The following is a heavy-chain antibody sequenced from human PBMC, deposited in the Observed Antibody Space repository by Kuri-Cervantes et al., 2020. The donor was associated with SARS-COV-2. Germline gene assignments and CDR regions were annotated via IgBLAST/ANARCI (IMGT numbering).Heavy chain of an antibody. CDR3: ARIRHPYWYFDL. Sequence: GSLRLSCTVSGYSISSGYYWGWIRQPPGKGLEWIGSIYHSGSTYYNPSLKSRVTISVDTSKNQFSLKLSSVTAADTAVYYCARIRHPYWYFDLWGRGTLVTVSS. D-gene: IGHD1-1*01. J-gene: IGHJ2*01. CDR2: IYHSGST. V-gene: IGHV4-38-2*02. CDR1: GYSISSGYY.